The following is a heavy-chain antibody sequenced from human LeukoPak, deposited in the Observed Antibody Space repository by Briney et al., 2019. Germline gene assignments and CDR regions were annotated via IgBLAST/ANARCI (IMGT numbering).Heavy chain of an antibody. CDR3: ATGDCSSTSCNNYYYYYYMDV. J-gene: IGHJ6*03. CDR1: GYTLTELS. D-gene: IGHD2-2*02. V-gene: IGHV1-24*01. Sequence: ASVKVSCKVSGYTLTELSMHWVRQAPGKGLEWMGGFDPEDGETIYAQKFQGRVTMTEDTSTDTAYMELSSLRSEDTAVYYCATGDCSSTSCNNYYYYYYMDVWAKGPRSPSP. CDR2: FDPEDGET.